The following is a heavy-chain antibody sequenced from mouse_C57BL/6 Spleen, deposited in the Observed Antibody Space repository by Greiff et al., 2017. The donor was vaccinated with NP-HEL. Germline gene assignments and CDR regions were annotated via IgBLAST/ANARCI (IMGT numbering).Heavy chain of an antibody. CDR3: ARRRLQAHYCDY. V-gene: IGHV1-50*01. Sequence: QVQLQQPGAELVKPGASVKLSCKASGYTFTSYWMQWVKQRPGQGLEWIGEIDPSDSYTNYNQKFKGKATLTVDTSSSTAYMQLSSLTSEDSAVYYCARRRLQAHYCDYWGQGTTLTVSS. D-gene: IGHD3-2*02. CDR2: IDPSDSYT. J-gene: IGHJ2*01. CDR1: GYTFTSYW.